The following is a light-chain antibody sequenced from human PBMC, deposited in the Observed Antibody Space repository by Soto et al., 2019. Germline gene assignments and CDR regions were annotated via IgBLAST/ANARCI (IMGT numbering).Light chain of an antibody. CDR1: MRDVGAYNL. CDR2: EVT. V-gene: IGLV2-14*01. J-gene: IGLJ1*01. CDR3: SSYTNINTRACV. Sequence: QSALTQPASVSGSPGQSITISCAGTMRDVGAYNLVSWYQQHPGRAPQLIIYEVTDRPSGVSNRFSGSKSGNTASLTISGLQAEDEAEYYCSSYTNINTRACVFGTGTKVTVL.